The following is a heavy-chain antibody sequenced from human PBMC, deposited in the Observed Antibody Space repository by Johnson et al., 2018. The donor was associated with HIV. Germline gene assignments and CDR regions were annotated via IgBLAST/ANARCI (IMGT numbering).Heavy chain of an antibody. D-gene: IGHD2-8*02. Sequence: VQLVESGGGLVQPGGSLKLSCAASGFTFSGSAMHWVRQAPGKGLEWVGRIKSKTDGGTTDYSAPVKGRFTISRDDSKNTLYLQMNSLRVEDTALYYCTNTEIDAFDIWGQGTMVTVSS. CDR2: IKSKTDGGTT. J-gene: IGHJ3*02. CDR1: GFTFSGSA. CDR3: TNTEIDAFDI. V-gene: IGHV3-15*05.